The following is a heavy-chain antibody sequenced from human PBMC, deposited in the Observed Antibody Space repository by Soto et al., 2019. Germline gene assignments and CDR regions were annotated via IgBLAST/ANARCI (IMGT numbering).Heavy chain of an antibody. Sequence: QLQLQESGPGLVKPSETLSLTCTVSGDSISSTSYCWGWIRQPPGKGLEWIGSICNSGNTYYNPSLKSRVTISVDTSKNQFSLKLNSVTAADTAVYYCARPASSGNYFYWGQGTLVTVSP. CDR1: GDSISSTSYC. D-gene: IGHD3-10*01. CDR2: ICNSGNT. CDR3: ARPASSGNYFY. J-gene: IGHJ4*02. V-gene: IGHV4-39*01.